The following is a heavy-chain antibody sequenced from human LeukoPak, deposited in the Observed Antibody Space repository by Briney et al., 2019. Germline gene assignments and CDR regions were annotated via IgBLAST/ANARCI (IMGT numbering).Heavy chain of an antibody. Sequence: TSETLTLTCAVYGGSFSDYYWSGIRHPPGKAVEWVGEINHSGSTNYNPSLKSRVTTSVDTSKNQFSLKLSSVTAADTAVYYCARTNNVFYYFDYWGQGTPVTVSS. J-gene: IGHJ4*02. CDR3: ARTNNVFYYFDY. V-gene: IGHV4-34*01. CDR1: GGSFSDYY. CDR2: INHSGST. D-gene: IGHD1/OR15-1a*01.